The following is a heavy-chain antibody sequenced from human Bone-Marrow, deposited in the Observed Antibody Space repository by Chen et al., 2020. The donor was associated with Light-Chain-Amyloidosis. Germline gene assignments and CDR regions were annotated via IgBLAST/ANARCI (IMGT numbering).Heavy chain of an antibody. CDR2: ISGSGGSR. Sequence: GSLRLSCAASGFAFSSYAMSWVRQAPGKGLEWVSTISGSGGSRYYGDSVKGRLTISRDNSKNALFLQMNSLRAEDTAVYYCAKDISYDDILPGYPADAFDIWGQGTMVTVSS. CDR3: AKDISYDDILPGYPADAFDI. J-gene: IGHJ3*02. V-gene: IGHV3-23*01. D-gene: IGHD3-9*01. CDR1: GFAFSSYA.